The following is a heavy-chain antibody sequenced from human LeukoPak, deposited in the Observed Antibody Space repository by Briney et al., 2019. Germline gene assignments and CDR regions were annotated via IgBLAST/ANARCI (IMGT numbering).Heavy chain of an antibody. CDR2: ISSSSSTI. D-gene: IGHD1-26*01. CDR3: AREGDY. Sequence: PGRSLRLSCAASGFTFSSYSMNWVRQAPGKGLEWVSYISSSSSTIYYADSVKGRFTISRDNAKNSLYLQMNSLRAEDTAVYYCAREGDYWGQGTLVTVSS. J-gene: IGHJ4*02. CDR1: GFTFSSYS. V-gene: IGHV3-48*01.